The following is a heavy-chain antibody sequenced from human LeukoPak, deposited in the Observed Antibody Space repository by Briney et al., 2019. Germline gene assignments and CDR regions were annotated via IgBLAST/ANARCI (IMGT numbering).Heavy chain of an antibody. Sequence: ASVKVSCKASGYTFTSYYMHWVRQAPGQGLEWMGIINPSGGSTSYAQKFQGRVTMTRDTSTSTVYMELSSLRPEGTAVYYCGSTGYGSGSYAIDYWGQGTLVTVSS. D-gene: IGHD3-10*01. V-gene: IGHV1-46*01. CDR3: GSTGYGSGSYAIDY. CDR2: INPSGGST. J-gene: IGHJ4*02. CDR1: GYTFTSYY.